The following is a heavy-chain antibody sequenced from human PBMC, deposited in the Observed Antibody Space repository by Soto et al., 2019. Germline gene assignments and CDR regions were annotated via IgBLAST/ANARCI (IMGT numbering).Heavy chain of an antibody. CDR2: ISAYNGNP. Sequence: QVQLVQTGAEVKKPGASVKVSCKASGYTFTSYGISWVRQAPGQGLEWMAWISAYNGNPNYAQTFQGRVTMTTDTSTSTAYMELRSLRSDDTAVYYCARRGNYCTNGVCSFYGRDVWGQGTTVTVSS. J-gene: IGHJ6*02. V-gene: IGHV1-18*01. CDR3: ARRGNYCTNGVCSFYGRDV. CDR1: GYTFTSYG. D-gene: IGHD2-8*01.